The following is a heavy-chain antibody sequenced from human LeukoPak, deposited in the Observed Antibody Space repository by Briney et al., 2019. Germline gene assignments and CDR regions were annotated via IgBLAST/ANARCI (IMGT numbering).Heavy chain of an antibody. V-gene: IGHV4-31*03. Sequence: PSETLSLTCTVSGGSISSGGYYWSWIRQHPGKGLEWIGYIYYSGSTYYNPSLKSRVTISVDTSKNQFSLKLSSVTAADTAVYYCARDRRSYYGSGSYYENWYFDLWGRGTLVTVSS. CDR1: GGSISSGGYY. D-gene: IGHD3-10*01. J-gene: IGHJ2*01. CDR3: ARDRRSYYGSGSYYENWYFDL. CDR2: IYYSGST.